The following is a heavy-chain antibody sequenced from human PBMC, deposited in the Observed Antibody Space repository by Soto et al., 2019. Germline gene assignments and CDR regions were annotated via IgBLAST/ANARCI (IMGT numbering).Heavy chain of an antibody. V-gene: IGHV3-23*01. D-gene: IGHD1-26*01. CDR1: GFTFSSYA. J-gene: IGHJ4*02. CDR2: ISGSGDST. CDR3: ARRGSGSYYDY. Sequence: EVQLLESGGGLVQPGGSLRLSCAASGFTFSSYAMRWVRQAPGKGLEGVSAISGSGDSTYYADSVKGRFTISRDNSKNTLYLQMNSLRAEDTAVYYCARRGSGSYYDYWGQGTLVTVSS.